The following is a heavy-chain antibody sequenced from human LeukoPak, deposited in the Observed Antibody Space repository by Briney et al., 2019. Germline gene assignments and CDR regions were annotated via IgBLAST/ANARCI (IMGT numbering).Heavy chain of an antibody. CDR3: ARGRPYSGGYHLDY. Sequence: SETLSLTCTISDDSARSDLYYGGWVRQPPGMGLEWLGNIYYSGSTYYNPSLKSRVAMSVDTSKNQFFLKLNSVTAADTAVYYCARGRPYSGGYHLDYWGQGTLVTVSS. D-gene: IGHD1-26*01. CDR2: IYYSGST. V-gene: IGHV4-39*01. J-gene: IGHJ4*02. CDR1: DDSARSDLYY.